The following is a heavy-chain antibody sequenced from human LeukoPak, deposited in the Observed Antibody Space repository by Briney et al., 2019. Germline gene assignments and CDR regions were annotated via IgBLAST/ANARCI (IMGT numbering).Heavy chain of an antibody. J-gene: IGHJ4*02. D-gene: IGHD3-22*01. CDR2: ISGSGGST. V-gene: IGHV3-23*01. Sequence: PGGSLRLSCAASGFTFSSYAMSWVRQAPGKGLEWVSAISGSGGSTYYADSVKGRFTISRDNSKNTLYLQMNRLRDEDAAVYFCAKLDYYDTHWGQGTLVTVSS. CDR1: GFTFSSYA. CDR3: AKLDYYDTH.